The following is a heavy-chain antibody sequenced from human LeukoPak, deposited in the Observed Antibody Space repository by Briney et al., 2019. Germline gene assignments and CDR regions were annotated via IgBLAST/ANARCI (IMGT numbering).Heavy chain of an antibody. CDR1: GFTFSDYY. Sequence: GGSLRLSCAASGFTFSDYYMTWIRQAPGKGLEWVSHITSTGATIYYADSVKGRFTIARDNAKNSLSLQMNSLSAEDTAVYFCERVLSSGYSSFDYWGKGILVTVSS. V-gene: IGHV3-11*01. J-gene: IGHJ4*02. D-gene: IGHD3-22*01. CDR3: ERVLSSGYSSFDY. CDR2: ITSTGATI.